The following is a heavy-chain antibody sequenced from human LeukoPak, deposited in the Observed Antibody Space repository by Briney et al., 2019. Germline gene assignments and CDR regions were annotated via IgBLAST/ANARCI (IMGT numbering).Heavy chain of an antibody. J-gene: IGHJ4*02. CDR2: IDWDDDK. CDR1: GFSLSTSGMC. CDR3: ARMRDVGAWYDY. D-gene: IGHD1-26*01. V-gene: IGHV2-70*11. Sequence: SGPALVKPTQTLTLTCTFSGFSLSTSGMCVSWIRQPPGKALEWLARIDWDDDKYYSTSLKTRLTISKDTSKNQVVLTMTNMDPVDTATYYCARMRDVGAWYDYWGQGTLVTVSS.